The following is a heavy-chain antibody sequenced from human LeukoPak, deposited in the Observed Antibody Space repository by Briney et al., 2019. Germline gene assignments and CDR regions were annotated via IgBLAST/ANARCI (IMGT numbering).Heavy chain of an antibody. CDR2: IYHSGST. CDR1: GGSISSGGYS. V-gene: IGHV4-30-2*01. J-gene: IGHJ1*01. D-gene: IGHD3-22*01. CDR3: ARGRPKTKNYYDSSGYYYSREYFQH. Sequence: PSETLSLTCAVSGGSISSGGYSWSWIRQPPGKGLEWIGYIYHSGSTYYNPSLKSRVTISVDRSKNQFSLKLSSVTAADTAVYYCARGRPKTKNYYDSSGYYYSREYFQHWGQGTLVTVSS.